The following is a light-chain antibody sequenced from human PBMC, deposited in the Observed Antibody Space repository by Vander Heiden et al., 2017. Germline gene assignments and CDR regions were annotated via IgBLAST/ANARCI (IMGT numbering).Light chain of an antibody. Sequence: GQRVTISCSGISTNIGSNYVYWYQQLPGTAPELCYYMINRRPYGLPDRFSVSPSGTSLRPGPRRLRSEDEAEYYCAARDDRLSAPWLFGGGTRLPS. J-gene: IGLJ2*01. CDR3: AARDDRLSAPWL. CDR1: STNIGSNY. CDR2: MIN. V-gene: IGLV1-47*01.